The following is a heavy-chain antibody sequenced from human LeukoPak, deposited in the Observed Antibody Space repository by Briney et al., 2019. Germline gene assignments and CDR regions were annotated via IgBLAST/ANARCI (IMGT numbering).Heavy chain of an antibody. V-gene: IGHV4-59*08. Sequence: SENLSLTCTVSGGSISSYYWSWIRQPPGKGLEWIGYIHDSGSTNYNPSLKSRVTISIDTSKNQFSLKLSSVTAADTAVYYCARHRCSTSCFEPYFDYWGQGTLVTVSS. CDR2: IHDSGST. CDR1: GGSISSYY. CDR3: ARHRCSTSCFEPYFDY. J-gene: IGHJ4*02. D-gene: IGHD2-2*01.